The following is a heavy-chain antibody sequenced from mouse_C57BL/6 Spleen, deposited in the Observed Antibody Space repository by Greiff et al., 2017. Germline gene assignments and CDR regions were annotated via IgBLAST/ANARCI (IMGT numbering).Heavy chain of an antibody. CDR1: GYTFTSYW. V-gene: IGHV1-53*01. CDR3: ASSATVVAAPYWYFAV. D-gene: IGHD1-1*01. CDR2: INPSNGGT. J-gene: IGHJ1*03. Sequence: VKLQQPGTELVKPGASVKLSCKASGYTFTSYWMHWVKQRPGQGLEWIGNINPSNGGTNYNEKFKSKATLTVDKSSSTAYMQLSSLTSVDSAVYYGASSATVVAAPYWYFAVWGTGTPVTVSA.